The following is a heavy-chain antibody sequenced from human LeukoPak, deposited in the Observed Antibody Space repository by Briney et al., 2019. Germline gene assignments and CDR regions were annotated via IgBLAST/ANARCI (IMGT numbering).Heavy chain of an antibody. CDR3: ARVRVYCSGGSCPYYFDY. D-gene: IGHD2-15*01. CDR1: GGSFSGYY. J-gene: IGHJ4*02. Sequence: NPSETLSLTCAVYGGSFSGYYWSWIRQPPGKGLEWIGEINHSGSTNYNPSLKSRVTISVDTSKNQFSLKLSSVTAADTAVYYCARVRVYCSGGSCPYYFDYWGQGTLVTVSS. V-gene: IGHV4-34*01. CDR2: INHSGST.